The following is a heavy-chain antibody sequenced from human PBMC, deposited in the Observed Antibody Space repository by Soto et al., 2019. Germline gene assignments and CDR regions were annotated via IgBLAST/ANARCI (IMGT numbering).Heavy chain of an antibody. CDR3: AREYGDYVGEYYYYYMDV. Sequence: SETLSLTCTVSGGSISSYYWSWIRQPPGKGLEWIGYIYYSGSTNYNPSLKSRVTISVDTSKNQFSLKLSSVTAADTAVYYCAREYGDYVGEYYYYYMDVWGKGTTVTVSS. CDR2: IYYSGST. V-gene: IGHV4-59*01. D-gene: IGHD4-17*01. J-gene: IGHJ6*03. CDR1: GGSISSYY.